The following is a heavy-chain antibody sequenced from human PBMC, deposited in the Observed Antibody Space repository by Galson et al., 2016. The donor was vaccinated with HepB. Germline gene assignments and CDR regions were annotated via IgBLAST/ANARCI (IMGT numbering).Heavy chain of an antibody. V-gene: IGHV1-69*04. J-gene: IGHJ6*01. CDR3: ARSAGPHCSGSSCYGMDV. Sequence: SVKVSCKASGGTFTSFAISWVRQAPGQGLEWMGRIIPILGRPNYAQKFQGRVTISADKSTSTVYMALSRLRSEDTAVYYCARSAGPHCSGSSCYGMDVWGQGITVTVSS. D-gene: IGHD2-15*01. CDR2: IIPILGRP. CDR1: GGTFTSFA.